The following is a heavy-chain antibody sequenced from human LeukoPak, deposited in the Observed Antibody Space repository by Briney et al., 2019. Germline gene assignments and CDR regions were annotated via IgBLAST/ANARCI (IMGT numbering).Heavy chain of an antibody. CDR1: GGSFSGYH. CDR2: VNHSGST. Sequence: SETLSLTCGVYGGSFSGYHWTWIRLRPGKGLEWIGDVNHSGSTHYNPSLKSRVTISVDTSNNQFSLKLHSVTAADTAVYYCARGFPSSSRWFDPWGQGTLVTVSS. V-gene: IGHV4-34*01. D-gene: IGHD6-6*01. J-gene: IGHJ5*02. CDR3: ARGFPSSSRWFDP.